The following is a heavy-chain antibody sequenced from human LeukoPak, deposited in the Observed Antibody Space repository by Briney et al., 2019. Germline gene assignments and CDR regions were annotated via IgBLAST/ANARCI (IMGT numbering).Heavy chain of an antibody. CDR2: ISGSGGST. D-gene: IGHD3-22*01. CDR3: AREVGYDSSGYYYFDY. J-gene: IGHJ4*02. CDR1: GFTFSSYG. Sequence: GGTLRLSCAASGFTFSSYGMSWVRQAPGKGLEWVSAISGSGGSTYYADSVKGRFTISRDNAKNSLYLQTNSLRAEDTAVYYCAREVGYDSSGYYYFDYWGQGTLVTVSS. V-gene: IGHV3-23*01.